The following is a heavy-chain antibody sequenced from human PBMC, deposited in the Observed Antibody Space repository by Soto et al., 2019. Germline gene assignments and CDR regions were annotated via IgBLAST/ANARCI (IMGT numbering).Heavy chain of an antibody. V-gene: IGHV1-3*01. Sequence: AASVKVSCKASGYTFTSYAMHWVRQAPGQRLEWMGWINAGNGNTKYSQKFQGRVTITRDTSASTAYMELSSLRSEDTAVYYCARGEGSGYAGAYYYYYGMDVWAQGSTVTVSS. J-gene: IGHJ6*02. CDR1: GYTFTSYA. CDR2: INAGNGNT. CDR3: ARGEGSGYAGAYYYYYGMDV. D-gene: IGHD5-12*01.